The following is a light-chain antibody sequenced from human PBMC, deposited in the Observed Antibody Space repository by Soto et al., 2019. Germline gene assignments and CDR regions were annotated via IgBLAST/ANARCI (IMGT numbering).Light chain of an antibody. CDR3: QQYNNWTT. V-gene: IGKV3-15*01. CDR1: QSVSSN. CDR2: GAS. Sequence: EIVMTQSPATLSVSLGERATLSCRASQSVSSNLAWYQQKPGQAPRLLIYGASTRATGIPARFSGSGSGTECTLTISSLQAEDFAVYYCQQYNNWTTFGQGTKVEIK. J-gene: IGKJ1*01.